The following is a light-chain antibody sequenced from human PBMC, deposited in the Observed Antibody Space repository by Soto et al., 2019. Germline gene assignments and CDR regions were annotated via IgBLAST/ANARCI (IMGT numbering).Light chain of an antibody. CDR1: QSVGSY. CDR2: GAS. J-gene: IGKJ5*01. CDR3: QQRSNWPSSIT. V-gene: IGKV3-11*01. Sequence: EIVLTQSPATLSLSPGEIATLSCRASQSVGSYLAWYQQKPGQAPRLLIYGASNRATGIPARFSGSGSGTDFTLSISSLEAEDFAVYYCQQRSNWPSSITFGHGTRLEI.